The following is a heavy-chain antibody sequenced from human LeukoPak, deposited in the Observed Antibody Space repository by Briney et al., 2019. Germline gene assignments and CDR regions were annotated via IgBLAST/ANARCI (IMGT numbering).Heavy chain of an antibody. V-gene: IGHV4-38-2*02. D-gene: IGHD3-22*01. Sequence: SETLSLTCNVSGYSISSGYYWGWIRQPPGKGLEWIGSIYHRGSTYYNPSLKNRVTISIDTSKNQFSLKVSSVTAADAAVYYCARSGTYDSSGYFGYWGQGTLVTVSS. J-gene: IGHJ4*02. CDR3: ARSGTYDSSGYFGY. CDR2: IYHRGST. CDR1: GYSISSGYY.